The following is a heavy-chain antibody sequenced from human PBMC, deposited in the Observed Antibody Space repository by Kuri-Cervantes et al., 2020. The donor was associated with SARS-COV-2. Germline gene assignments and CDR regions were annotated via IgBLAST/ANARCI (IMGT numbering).Heavy chain of an antibody. Sequence: ETLSLTCAASGFTFSSYSMNWVRQAPGKGLEWVSYISKSDNTIYYADSVKGRFTISRDNAKNSLYLQMNSLRAEDTAVYYCARGYSRGGYSGYDRNFDYWGQGTLVTVSS. V-gene: IGHV3-48*04. D-gene: IGHD5-12*01. CDR3: ARGYSRGGYSGYDRNFDY. CDR2: ISKSDNTI. CDR1: GFTFSSYS. J-gene: IGHJ4*02.